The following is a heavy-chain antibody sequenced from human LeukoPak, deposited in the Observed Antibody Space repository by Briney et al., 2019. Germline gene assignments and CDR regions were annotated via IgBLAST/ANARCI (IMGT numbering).Heavy chain of an antibody. D-gene: IGHD3-9*01. CDR2: IYYSGST. J-gene: IGHJ3*02. Sequence: SQTLSLTCTVSGGSISSGDYYWSWIRQPPGKGLEWIGYIYYSGSTYYNPSLKGRVTISVDTSKNRFSLKLSSVTAADTAVYYCARSYYDILTGPGGFDIWGQGTMVTVSS. CDR1: GGSISSGDYY. V-gene: IGHV4-30-4*01. CDR3: ARSYYDILTGPGGFDI.